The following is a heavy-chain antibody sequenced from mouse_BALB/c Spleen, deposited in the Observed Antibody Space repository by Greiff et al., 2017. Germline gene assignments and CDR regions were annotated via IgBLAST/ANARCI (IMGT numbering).Heavy chain of an antibody. CDR3: ASWAYYFDY. CDR1: GYTFTDYN. Sequence: DVKLVESGPELVKPGASVKISCKASGYTFTDYNMHWVKQSHGKSLEWIGYIYPYNGGTGYNQKFKSKATLTVDNSSSTAYMELRSLTSEDSAVYYCASWAYYFDYWGQGTTLTVSS. D-gene: IGHD6-5*01. J-gene: IGHJ2*01. V-gene: IGHV1S29*02. CDR2: IYPYNGGT.